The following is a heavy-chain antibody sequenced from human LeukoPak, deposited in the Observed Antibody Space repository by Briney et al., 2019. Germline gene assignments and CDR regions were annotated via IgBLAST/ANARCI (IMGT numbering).Heavy chain of an antibody. D-gene: IGHD3-22*01. Sequence: ASAKVSCKASGYTFTSYYMHWVRQAPGQGLEWMGIINPSGGGTSYAQKFQGRVTMTRDMSTSTVYMELSSLRSEDTAVYYCARDPQATYYYDSSGYYLDYWGQGTLVTVSS. CDR1: GYTFTSYY. CDR3: ARDPQATYYYDSSGYYLDY. CDR2: INPSGGGT. J-gene: IGHJ4*02. V-gene: IGHV1-46*01.